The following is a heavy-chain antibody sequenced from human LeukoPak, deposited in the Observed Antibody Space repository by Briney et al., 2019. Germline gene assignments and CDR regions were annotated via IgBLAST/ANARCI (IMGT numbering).Heavy chain of an antibody. CDR2: XSYDGSNK. V-gene: IGHV3-30-3*01. CDR3: ARMVDTAMAGPHYYYYGMDV. D-gene: IGHD5-18*01. Sequence: GRSLRLSCAASGFTFSSYAMHWVRQAPGKGLEXXXXXSYDGSNKYYADSVKGRFTISRDNSKNTLYLQMNSLRAEDTAVYYCARMVDTAMAGPHYYYYGMDVWGQGTTVTVSS. CDR1: GFTFSSYA. J-gene: IGHJ6*02.